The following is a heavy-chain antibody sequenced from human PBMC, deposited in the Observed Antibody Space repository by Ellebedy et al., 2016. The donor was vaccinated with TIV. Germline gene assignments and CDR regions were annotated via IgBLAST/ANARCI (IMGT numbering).Heavy chain of an antibody. D-gene: IGHD3-22*01. V-gene: IGHV4-59*01. CDR2: IYYSGST. J-gene: IGHJ4*02. CDR1: GGSISSYY. Sequence: MPSETLSLTCTVSGGSISSYYWSWIRQPPGKGLEWVGYIYYSGSTNYNPSLKSRVTISVDTSKNQFSLKLSSVTAADTAVYYCARVGSDPITYYYDSSGYYYDEAYFDYWGQGTLVTVSS. CDR3: ARVGSDPITYYYDSSGYYYDEAYFDY.